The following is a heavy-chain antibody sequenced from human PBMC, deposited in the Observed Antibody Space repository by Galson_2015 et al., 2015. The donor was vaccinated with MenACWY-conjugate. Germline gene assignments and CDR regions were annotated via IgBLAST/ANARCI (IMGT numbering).Heavy chain of an antibody. CDR1: GYTFTSYH. CDR2: ISPSGGST. J-gene: IGHJ4*02. D-gene: IGHD3-3*01. V-gene: IGHV1-46*01. Sequence: SVKVSCKASGYTFTSYHMHWVRQAPGQGLEWMGMISPSGGSTNYVQKFQGRVTMTRDTSTSTVYMDPNSLRAEDTAVYYCARQYLEPFGVVTGLGFGYWGQGTLVTVSS. CDR3: ARQYLEPFGVVTGLGFGY.